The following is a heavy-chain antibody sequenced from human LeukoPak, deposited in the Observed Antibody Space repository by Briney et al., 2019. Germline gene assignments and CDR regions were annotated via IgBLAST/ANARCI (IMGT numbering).Heavy chain of an antibody. J-gene: IGHJ3*02. V-gene: IGHV3-30*02. Sequence: GGSLRLSCAASGFTFSTFAMHWVRQAPGKGLEWVAFIRYDGSNKYYADSVKGRFTISRDNSKNTLYLQMNSLRAEDTAVYYCAKGFQEYQLLSKGNDAFDIWGQGTMVTVSS. CDR1: GFTFSTFA. CDR2: IRYDGSNK. CDR3: AKGFQEYQLLSKGNDAFDI. D-gene: IGHD2-2*01.